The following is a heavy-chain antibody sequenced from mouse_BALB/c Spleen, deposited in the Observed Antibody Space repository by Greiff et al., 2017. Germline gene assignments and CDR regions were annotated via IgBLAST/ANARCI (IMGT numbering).Heavy chain of an antibody. D-gene: IGHD1-1*01. J-gene: IGHJ3*01. CDR3: ARRSHYYGSSYSFAY. CDR2: IDPENGNT. CDR1: GFNIKDYY. Sequence: VQLKQSGAELVRPGALVKLSCKASGFNIKDYYMHWVKQRPEQGLEWIGWIDPENGNTIYDPKFQGKASITADTSSNTAYLQLSSLTSEDTAVYYCARRSHYYGSSYSFAYWGQGTLVTVSA. V-gene: IGHV14-1*02.